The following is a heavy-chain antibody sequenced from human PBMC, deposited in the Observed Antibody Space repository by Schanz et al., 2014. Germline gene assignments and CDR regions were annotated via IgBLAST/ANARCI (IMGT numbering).Heavy chain of an antibody. CDR3: ARVVLGGDAFDI. V-gene: IGHV4-59*12. CDR2: IHYSGNS. CDR1: GFIFNDYY. D-gene: IGHD3-10*01. J-gene: IGHJ3*02. Sequence: QVQLVESGGGLVKPGGSLRLSCAASGFIFNDYYMNWIRQPPGKGLEWIGYIHYSGNSNYNPSLKSRVTISLDTSKSQFSLKLTSVSAADTAVYYCARVVLGGDAFDIWGQGTMVTVSS.